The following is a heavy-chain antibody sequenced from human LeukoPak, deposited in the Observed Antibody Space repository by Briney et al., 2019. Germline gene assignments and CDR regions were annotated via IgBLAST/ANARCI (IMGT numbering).Heavy chain of an antibody. D-gene: IGHD3-9*01. V-gene: IGHV1-18*01. Sequence: ASLKVSCKTSGYFFPSYGISWVRQAPGQGLAWIGWITPSNGNTHYAQNFQGRVTVTTDTSTSTVYMELGSLRSDDTAVYYCARDGYYDTLTGTDFWGQGTLVTVSS. CDR1: GYFFPSYG. CDR3: ARDGYYDTLTGTDF. CDR2: ITPSNGNT. J-gene: IGHJ4*02.